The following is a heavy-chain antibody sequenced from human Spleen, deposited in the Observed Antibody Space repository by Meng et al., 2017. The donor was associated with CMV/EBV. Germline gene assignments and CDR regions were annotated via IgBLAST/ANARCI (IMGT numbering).Heavy chain of an antibody. J-gene: IGHJ4*02. CDR1: GFTFNMYP. V-gene: IGHV3-23*01. D-gene: IGHD5-24*01. CDR3: ANGEMPGATGDY. CDR2: ISYSGDTA. Sequence: GESLKISCAASGFTFNMYPMSWVRQAPGKGLQWVSGISYSGDTAYYADSVKGRFTISRDNSKNTLYLQMNSPRAEDTAEYYCANGEMPGATGDYWGQGTLVTVSS.